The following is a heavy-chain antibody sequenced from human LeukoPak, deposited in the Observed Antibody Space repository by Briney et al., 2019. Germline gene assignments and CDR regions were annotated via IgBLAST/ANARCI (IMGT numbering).Heavy chain of an antibody. Sequence: SETLSLTCTDSGGSISSYYWSWIRQPPGKGLKWIGYIYYSGSTNYNPSLKSRVTISVDTSKNQFSLKLSSVTAADTAVYYCAREILLWFGELSYNWFDPWGQGTLVTVSS. CDR3: AREILLWFGELSYNWFDP. V-gene: IGHV4-59*01. CDR2: IYYSGST. D-gene: IGHD3-10*01. CDR1: GGSISSYY. J-gene: IGHJ5*02.